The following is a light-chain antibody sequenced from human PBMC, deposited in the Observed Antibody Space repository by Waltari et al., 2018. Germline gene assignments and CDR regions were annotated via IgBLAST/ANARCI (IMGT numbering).Light chain of an antibody. CDR3: GAWDSSVSAYV. J-gene: IGLJ1*01. V-gene: IGLV1-51*01. CDR2: KND. CDR1: TSNIGNEY. Sequence: QSVLTQPPSVSATPGQKVTISCSGSTSNIGNEYVSWYQQLPRTAPKLLIYKNDNRPSGIPDRVSGSKSGTSATLGSTGLQTGDEAHYYCGAWDSSVSAYVFGTGTEVTVL.